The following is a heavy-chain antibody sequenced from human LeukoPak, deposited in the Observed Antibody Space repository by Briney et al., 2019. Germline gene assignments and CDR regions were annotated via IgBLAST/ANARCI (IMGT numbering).Heavy chain of an antibody. CDR3: ARGAVAYYYFDN. D-gene: IGHD6-19*01. Sequence: SETLSLTCTVSGGSISSGSYYWSWIRQPPGKGLEWIGYMYYSGSTNYNPSLKSRVTISVDTSKNQFSLKLSSVTAADTAVYYCARGAVAYYYFDNWGQGTLVTVSS. CDR2: MYYSGST. CDR1: GGSISSGSYY. V-gene: IGHV4-61*01. J-gene: IGHJ4*02.